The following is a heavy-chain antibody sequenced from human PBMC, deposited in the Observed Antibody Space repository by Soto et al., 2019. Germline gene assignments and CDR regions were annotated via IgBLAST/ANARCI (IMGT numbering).Heavy chain of an antibody. CDR3: ARSSRVLLCFGELSPPDY. CDR1: GYSFTSYW. V-gene: IGHV5-51*01. Sequence: GESLKISCKGSGYSFTSYWIGWVRQMPGKGLEWMGIIYPGDSDTRYSPSFQGQVTISADKSISTAYLQWSSLKALDTAMYYCARSSRVLLCFGELSPPDYWGQGTLVTVSS. J-gene: IGHJ4*02. D-gene: IGHD3-10*01. CDR2: IYPGDSDT.